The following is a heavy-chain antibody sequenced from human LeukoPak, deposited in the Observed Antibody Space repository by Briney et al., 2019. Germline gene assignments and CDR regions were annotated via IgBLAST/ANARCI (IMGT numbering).Heavy chain of an antibody. J-gene: IGHJ4*02. D-gene: IGHD6-13*01. CDR1: GGSISSSSYY. Sequence: PSETLSLTCTVSGGSISSSSYYWGWIRQPPGKGLEWIGSIYYSGSTYYNPSLKSRVTISVDRSKNQFSLKLSSVTAADTAVYYCARLYSSSQNFDYWGQGTLVTVSS. CDR2: IYYSGST. V-gene: IGHV4-39*07. CDR3: ARLYSSSQNFDY.